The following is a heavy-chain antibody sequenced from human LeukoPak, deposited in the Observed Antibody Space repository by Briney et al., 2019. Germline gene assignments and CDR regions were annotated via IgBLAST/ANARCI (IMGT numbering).Heavy chain of an antibody. D-gene: IGHD1-26*01. V-gene: IGHV1-18*01. CDR2: ISAYNGNT. J-gene: IGHJ4*02. CDR1: GYTFTSYD. Sequence: GESLKISCKASGYTFTSYDINWVRQAPGQGLEWMGWISAYNGNTNYAQKLQGRVTMTTDTSTSTAYMELRSLRSDDTAVYYCARDYSGYYFDYWGQGTLVTVSS. CDR3: ARDYSGYYFDY.